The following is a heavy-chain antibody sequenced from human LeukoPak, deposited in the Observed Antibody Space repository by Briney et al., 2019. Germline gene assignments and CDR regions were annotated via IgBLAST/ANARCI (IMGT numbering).Heavy chain of an antibody. V-gene: IGHV4-34*01. D-gene: IGHD3-3*01. J-gene: IGHJ6*02. Sequence: SETLSLTCAVYGGSFSGYYWSWIRQPPGKGLEWIGEINHSGSTNYNPSLKSRITISVDTSKNQFSLKLSSVTAADTAVYYCARGHAGITIFGPPRIYGMDVWGQGTTVTVSS. CDR1: GGSFSGYY. CDR3: ARGHAGITIFGPPRIYGMDV. CDR2: INHSGST.